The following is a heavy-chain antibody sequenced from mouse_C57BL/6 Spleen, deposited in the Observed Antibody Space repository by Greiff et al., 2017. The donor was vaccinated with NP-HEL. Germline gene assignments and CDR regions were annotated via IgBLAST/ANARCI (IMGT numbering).Heavy chain of an antibody. V-gene: IGHV3-6*01. CDR1: GYSITSGYY. CDR2: ISYDGSN. CDR3: ARDWAVVATRYYAMDY. Sequence: EVKLMESGPGLVKPSQSLSLTCSVTGYSITSGYYWNWIRQFPGNKLEWMGYISYDGSNNYNPSLKNRISITRDTSKNQFFLKLNSVTTEDTATYYCARDWAVVATRYYAMDYWGQGTSVTVSS. J-gene: IGHJ4*01. D-gene: IGHD1-1*01.